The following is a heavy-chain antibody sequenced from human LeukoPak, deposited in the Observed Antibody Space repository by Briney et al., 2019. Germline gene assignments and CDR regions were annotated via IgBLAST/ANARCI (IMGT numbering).Heavy chain of an antibody. J-gene: IGHJ4*02. Sequence: GGSLRLSCAASRFTFSNHAMSWVRQAPGKGLEWVSAITSSGADTYYADSVRGRFTMSRDNSRNTVSLQVRSLRADDTAVYYCARADFGDFAFDHWGRGLLVTVSS. D-gene: IGHD4-17*01. V-gene: IGHV3-23*01. CDR2: ITSSGADT. CDR1: RFTFSNHA. CDR3: ARADFGDFAFDH.